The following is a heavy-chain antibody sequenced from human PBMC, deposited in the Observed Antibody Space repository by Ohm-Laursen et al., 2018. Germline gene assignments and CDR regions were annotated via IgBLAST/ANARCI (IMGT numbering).Heavy chain of an antibody. CDR3: ARGDIVVVVAASSPLGWFDP. V-gene: IGHV6-1*01. CDR1: GDSVSSNSAS. CDR2: TYYRSRWYN. D-gene: IGHD2-15*01. J-gene: IGHJ5*02. Sequence: PTQTLTLTGAISGDSVSSNSASWSWIRQSPSRGLEWLGRTYYRSRWYNDYAVSVKSRITINPDTSKNQFSLQLNSVTPEDTAVYYCARGDIVVVVAASSPLGWFDPWGQGTLVTVSS.